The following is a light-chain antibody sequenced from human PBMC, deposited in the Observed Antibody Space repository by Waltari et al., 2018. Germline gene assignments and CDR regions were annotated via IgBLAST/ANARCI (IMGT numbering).Light chain of an antibody. CDR2: GAS. V-gene: IGKV3-20*01. CDR3: QQYGSSILYT. Sequence: EVVLTQSPGTLSLSPGEKATLSCRASQSLTKRYLAWYQQKTGQPPKLLIYGASSRAAGIPDRFSGSESGTDFSITINRLEPDDSAVYYCQQYGSSILYTFGQGTKLEIK. J-gene: IGKJ2*01. CDR1: QSLTKRY.